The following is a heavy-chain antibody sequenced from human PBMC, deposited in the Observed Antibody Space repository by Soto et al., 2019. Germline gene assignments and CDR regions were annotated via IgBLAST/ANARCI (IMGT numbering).Heavy chain of an antibody. CDR1: GGSFSGGPLTPLR. Sequence: QVQLQQWGAGLLKPSETLSLTCAAYGGSFSGGPLTPLRWSWIRQSPGKGLEWIGEINHSGSTNYNPSLKSRVTMSVDTSKNQFSLKLSSVTAADTAVYYCARGSRSASRWFDPWGQGTLVTVSS. D-gene: IGHD2-15*01. CDR3: ARGSRSASRWFDP. V-gene: IGHV4-34*01. CDR2: INHSGST. J-gene: IGHJ5*02.